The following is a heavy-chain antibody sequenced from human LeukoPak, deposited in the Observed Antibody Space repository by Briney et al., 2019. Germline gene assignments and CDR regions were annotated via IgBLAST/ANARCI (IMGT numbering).Heavy chain of an antibody. CDR3: ATAPVWYGDSDY. CDR2: IDPSDSYT. CDR1: GYSFTSYW. J-gene: IGHJ4*02. D-gene: IGHD3-10*01. V-gene: IGHV5-10-1*01. Sequence: GESLRISCKGSGYSFTSYWISWVRQMPGKGLEWMERIDPSDSYTNYSPSFQGHVTISADKSISTAYLQWSSLKASDTAMYYCATAPVWYGDSDYWGQGTLVTVSS.